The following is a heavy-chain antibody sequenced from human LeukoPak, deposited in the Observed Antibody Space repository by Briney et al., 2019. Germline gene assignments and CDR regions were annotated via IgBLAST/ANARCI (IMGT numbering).Heavy chain of an antibody. CDR1: GFTFSTYW. CDR2: IKQDRSEK. D-gene: IGHD2-2*01. J-gene: IGHJ4*02. Sequence: GGSLRLSCAASGFTFSTYWMSWVRQAPGTGLGWVASIKQDRSEKSYVDSVKGRFTIPRDNAKNSLYLQMNSLRAEDTAVYYCARGGYQLLWYWGQGTLVTVSS. CDR3: ARGGYQLLWY. V-gene: IGHV3-7*04.